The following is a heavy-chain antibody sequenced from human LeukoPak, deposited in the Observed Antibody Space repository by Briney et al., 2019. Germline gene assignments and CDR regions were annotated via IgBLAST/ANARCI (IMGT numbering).Heavy chain of an antibody. V-gene: IGHV3-43D*03. CDR1: GFTFDDHA. J-gene: IGHJ4*02. CDR2: ISWDGGTT. CDR3: TKGLRFAAALTPFDY. D-gene: IGHD6-13*01. Sequence: GGSLRLSCAASGFTFDDHAMHWVRQAPGKGLEWISLISWDGGTTYYADSVKGRFTISRDNSKNSVYLQMNSLRPEDTGIYYCTKGLRFAAALTPFDYWGQGTLVTVSS.